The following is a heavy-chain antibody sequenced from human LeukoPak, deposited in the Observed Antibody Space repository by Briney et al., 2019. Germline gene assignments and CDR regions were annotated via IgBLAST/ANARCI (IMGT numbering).Heavy chain of an antibody. J-gene: IGHJ4*02. D-gene: IGHD6-13*01. V-gene: IGHV3-21*01. CDR1: GFSFSTYG. CDR2: ISSSGTNI. Sequence: LGGSLRLSCAASGFSFSTYGMNWVRQAPGKGLECVSSISSSGTNIYYADSVKGRFTISRDNAKNSLYLQMNSLKAEDTAVYYCARVGYSSSWRERYKYYFDYWGQGTLVTVSS. CDR3: ARVGYSSSWRERYKYYFDY.